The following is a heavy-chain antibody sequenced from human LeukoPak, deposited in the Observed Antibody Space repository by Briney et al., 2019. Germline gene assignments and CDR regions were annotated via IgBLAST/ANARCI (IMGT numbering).Heavy chain of an antibody. J-gene: IGHJ4*02. CDR3: ARDKSSSWYGASLYYFDY. Sequence: GESLKISCKGSGYSYTSYWIGWVRQMPGKGLEWMGIIHPGDSDTRYSPSFQGQVTISADKSISTAYLQWSSLKASDTAMYYCARDKSSSWYGASLYYFDYWGQGTLVTVSS. D-gene: IGHD6-13*01. V-gene: IGHV5-51*01. CDR2: IHPGDSDT. CDR1: GYSYTSYW.